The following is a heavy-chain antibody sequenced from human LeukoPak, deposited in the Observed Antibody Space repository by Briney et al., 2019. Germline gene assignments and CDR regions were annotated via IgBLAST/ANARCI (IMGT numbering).Heavy chain of an antibody. V-gene: IGHV4-4*07. CDR3: ARIYSRGWSLDS. CDR2: MFTSGST. D-gene: IGHD6-19*01. Sequence: SETLSLTCSVSGVSISSYYWTWIRQSAGQGLEWIGRMFTSGSTKYSPSFESRVTVSRDASKNQFSLRLNSVTAADTAIYYCARIYSRGWSLDSWGPGTLVTVSS. J-gene: IGHJ4*02. CDR1: GVSISSYY.